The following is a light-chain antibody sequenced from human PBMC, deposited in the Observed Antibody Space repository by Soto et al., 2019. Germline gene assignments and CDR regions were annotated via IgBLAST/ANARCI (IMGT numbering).Light chain of an antibody. CDR3: QQLNNYPDT. Sequence: DIQLTQSPSFLSASVGDRVTITCRASQGISSSLGWYQQKPGKAPKLLIYAASTLHSGVPSRFSGSGSGTEFTLTTSSLQPEDFATYYCQQLNNYPDTFGQGTKLEIK. V-gene: IGKV1-9*01. CDR2: AAS. J-gene: IGKJ2*01. CDR1: QGISSS.